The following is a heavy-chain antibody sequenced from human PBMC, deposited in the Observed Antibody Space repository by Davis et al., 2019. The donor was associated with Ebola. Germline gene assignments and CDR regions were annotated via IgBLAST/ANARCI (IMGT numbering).Heavy chain of an antibody. CDR2: IYYSGST. V-gene: IGHV4-39*07. CDR3: AREADHRWYFDL. CDR1: GGSISSSSYY. D-gene: IGHD6-19*01. J-gene: IGHJ2*01. Sequence: PSETLSLTCTVSGGSISSSSYYWGWIRQPPGKGLEWIGSIYYSGSTYYNPSLKSRVTISVDTSKNQFSLKLSSVTAADTAVYYCAREADHRWYFDLWGRGTLVTVSS.